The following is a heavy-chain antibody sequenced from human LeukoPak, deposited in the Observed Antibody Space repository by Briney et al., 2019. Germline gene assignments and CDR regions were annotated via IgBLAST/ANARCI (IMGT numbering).Heavy chain of an antibody. CDR3: ARVAGVGYNYFDS. D-gene: IGHD5-24*01. V-gene: IGHV1-18*01. J-gene: IGHJ4*02. Sequence: ASVKVSCKASGYTFITYGITWVRQAPAQGLEWMGWITPYNGDTNYAQNLQDRVTMTTDTSTSTAYMELRSLRSDDTAVYFCARVAGVGYNYFDSWGQGTLVTVS. CDR2: ITPYNGDT. CDR1: GYTFITYG.